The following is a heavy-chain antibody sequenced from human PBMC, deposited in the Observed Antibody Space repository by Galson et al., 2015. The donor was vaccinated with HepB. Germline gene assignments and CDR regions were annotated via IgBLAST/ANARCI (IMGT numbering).Heavy chain of an antibody. CDR2: IWYDGSNK. CDR3: ARMIQRDSSSWLDY. CDR1: GFTFSSYG. V-gene: IGHV3-33*01. D-gene: IGHD6-13*01. Sequence: SLRLSCAASGFTFSSYGMHWVRQAPGKGLEWVAVIWYDGSNKYYADSVKGRFTISRDNSKNTLYLQMNSLRAEDTAVYYCARMIQRDSSSWLDYWGQGTLVTVSS. J-gene: IGHJ4*02.